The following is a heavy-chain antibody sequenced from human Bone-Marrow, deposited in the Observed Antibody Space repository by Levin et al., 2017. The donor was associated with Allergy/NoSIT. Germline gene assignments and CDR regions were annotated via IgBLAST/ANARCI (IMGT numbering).Heavy chain of an antibody. D-gene: IGHD4-23*01. CDR2: IIHSGEDI. CDR1: GFIFSNYA. V-gene: IGHV3-23*01. Sequence: QAGESLKISCAASGFIFSNYAMSWVRQAPGKGLERVSTIIHSGEDINDADSVKGRFSISRDNSKNTMYLQMNSLRPEDTAVYYCAKGLVNYGGRGHAFDSWGQGAVVTVSS. CDR3: AKGLVNYGGRGHAFDS. J-gene: IGHJ3*02.